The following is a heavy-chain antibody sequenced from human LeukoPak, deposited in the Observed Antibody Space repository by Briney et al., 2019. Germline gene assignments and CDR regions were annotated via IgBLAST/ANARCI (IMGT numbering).Heavy chain of an antibody. Sequence: GGSLRLSCEASGFTFSTFAMSWVRQAPGKGLEWVSAIRGSGDRTHYADSVKGRFTISRDNSKNTLYLQMNSLRAEDTAVYYCAKDSKIVGATFRSYHYMDVWGKGTAVTVSS. V-gene: IGHV3-23*01. D-gene: IGHD1-26*01. J-gene: IGHJ6*03. CDR2: IRGSGDRT. CDR1: GFTFSTFA. CDR3: AKDSKIVGATFRSYHYMDV.